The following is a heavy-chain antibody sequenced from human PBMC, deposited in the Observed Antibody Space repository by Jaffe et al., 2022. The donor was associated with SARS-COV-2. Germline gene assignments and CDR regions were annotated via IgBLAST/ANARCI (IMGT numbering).Heavy chain of an antibody. V-gene: IGHV5-51*01. CDR1: GYTFSSCW. CDR3: ARRSLRLGPAAIPVYDY. J-gene: IGHJ4*02. D-gene: IGHD2-2*02. Sequence: EVQLVQSGAEVKKPGESLKISCKGSGYTFSSCWIVWVRQMPGKGLEWMGIIYPGDSDTRYSPSFQGQVTISADKSINTAYLQWNSLKASDTAMYYCARRSLRLGPAAIPVYDYWGQGTLVTVSS. CDR2: IYPGDSDT.